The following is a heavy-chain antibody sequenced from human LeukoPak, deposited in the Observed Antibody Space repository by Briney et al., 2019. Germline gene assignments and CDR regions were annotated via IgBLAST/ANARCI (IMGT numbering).Heavy chain of an antibody. CDR2: ISGGGEST. Sequence: PGGSLRLSCAASGFTFSSYEMNWVRHAPGRGLEWVSHISGGGESTVYPDAVKGRFTISRDNAKNTLYLQMNSLRVEDTGVYYCARRSGRRYEYWGQGVLVTLSP. V-gene: IGHV3-48*03. J-gene: IGHJ4*02. CDR1: GFTFSSYE. CDR3: ARRSGRRYEY. D-gene: IGHD5-24*01.